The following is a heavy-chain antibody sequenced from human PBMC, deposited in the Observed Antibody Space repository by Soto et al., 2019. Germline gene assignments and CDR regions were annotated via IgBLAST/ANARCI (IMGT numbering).Heavy chain of an antibody. CDR3: ARVIVVARPPHYYYGMDV. V-gene: IGHV1-69*13. Sequence: SVKVSCKASGGTFSSYAISWVRQAPGQGLEWMGGIIPIFGTANYAQKFQGRVTITADESTSTAYMELSSLRSEDTAVYYCARVIVVARPPHYYYGMDVWGQGTTVTVSS. CDR1: GGTFSSYA. D-gene: IGHD2-21*01. CDR2: IIPIFGTA. J-gene: IGHJ6*02.